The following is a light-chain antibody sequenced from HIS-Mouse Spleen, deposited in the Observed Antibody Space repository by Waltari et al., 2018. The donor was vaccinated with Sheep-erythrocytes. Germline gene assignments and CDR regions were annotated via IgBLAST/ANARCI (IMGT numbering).Light chain of an antibody. CDR2: EGS. J-gene: IGLJ3*02. Sequence: QSALTQPASVSGSPGQSITIPCPGTSHDVGSYNLFSWYQHHPGKAPKLMIYEGSKRPSGVSNRFSGSKSGNTASLTISGLQAEDEADYYCCSYAGSSTWVFGGGTKLTVL. CDR3: CSYAGSSTWV. CDR1: SHDVGSYNL. V-gene: IGLV2-23*01.